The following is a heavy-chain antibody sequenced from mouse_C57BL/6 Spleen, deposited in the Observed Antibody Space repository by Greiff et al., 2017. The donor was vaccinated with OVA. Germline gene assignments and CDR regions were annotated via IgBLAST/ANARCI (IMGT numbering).Heavy chain of an antibody. Sequence: VQLQQSGAELVRPGASVTLSCKASGYTFTDYEMHWVKQTPVHGLEWIGDIDPETGGTAYNQKFKGKAILTADKSSSTAYMELRSLTSEDSAFYYCTREALYDYGVGKWFAYGGQGTLVTVSA. D-gene: IGHD2-4*01. CDR1: GYTFTDYE. V-gene: IGHV1-15*01. CDR2: IDPETGGT. J-gene: IGHJ3*01. CDR3: TREALYDYGVGKWFAY.